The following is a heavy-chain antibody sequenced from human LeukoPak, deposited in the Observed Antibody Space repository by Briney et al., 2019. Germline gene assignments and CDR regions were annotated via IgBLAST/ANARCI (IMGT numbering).Heavy chain of an antibody. CDR2: INHSGST. CDR3: ARDHPKFGFYYYYYMDV. D-gene: IGHD3-10*01. J-gene: IGHJ6*03. Sequence: SETLSLTCAVYGGSFSGYYWSWIRQPPGKGLEWIGEINHSGSTNYNPSLKSRVTISVDTSKNQFSLKLSSVTAADTAVYYCARDHPKFGFYYYYYMDVWGKGTTVTISS. V-gene: IGHV4-34*01. CDR1: GGSFSGYY.